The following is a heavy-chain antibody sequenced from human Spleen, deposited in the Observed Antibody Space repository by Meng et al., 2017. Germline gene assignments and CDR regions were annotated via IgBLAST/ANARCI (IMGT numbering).Heavy chain of an antibody. CDR2: INHSGST. J-gene: IGHJ4*02. CDR1: GGSFSDYY. Sequence: QRQLQQGRAGLLKPSATLSLTCVVSGGSFSDYYWSWIRQPPGKGLEWIGEINHSGSTNYNPSLKSRVTISVDTSKNQFSLKLSSVTAADTAVYYCARGPTTMAHDFDYWGQGTLVTVSS. V-gene: IGHV4-34*01. CDR3: ARGPTTMAHDFDY. D-gene: IGHD4-11*01.